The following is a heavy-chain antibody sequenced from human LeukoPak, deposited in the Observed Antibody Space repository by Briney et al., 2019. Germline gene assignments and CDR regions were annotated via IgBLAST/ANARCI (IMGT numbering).Heavy chain of an antibody. D-gene: IGHD2-15*01. CDR1: GFTVSSSY. CDR3: AREGDYYCSGGSCYDY. Sequence: GGSLRLSCAASGFTVSSSYMSWVRQAPGKGLEWVANIKQDGSEKYYVDSVKGRFTISRDNAKNSLYLQMNSLRAEDTAVYYCAREGDYYCSGGSCYDYWGQGTLVTVSS. V-gene: IGHV3-7*01. J-gene: IGHJ4*02. CDR2: IKQDGSEK.